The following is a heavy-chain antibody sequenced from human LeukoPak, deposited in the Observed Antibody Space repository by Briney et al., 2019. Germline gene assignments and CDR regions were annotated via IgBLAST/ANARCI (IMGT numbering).Heavy chain of an antibody. J-gene: IGHJ4*02. CDR3: TSDRGYSRGLARVN. D-gene: IGHD5-18*01. CDR1: GFTFSNAW. CDR2: IKSKTDGGTT. Sequence: GGSLRLSCAASGFTFSNAWMTWVRQAPGKGLEWVGRIKSKTDGGTTDYAAPVKGRFIISRDDSENTLYLQMNSLKTEDTAVYYCTSDRGYSRGLARVNWGQGTLATVSS. V-gene: IGHV3-15*01.